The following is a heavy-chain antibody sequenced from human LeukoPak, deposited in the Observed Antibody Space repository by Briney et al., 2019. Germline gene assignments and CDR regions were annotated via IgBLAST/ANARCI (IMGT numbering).Heavy chain of an antibody. D-gene: IGHD2-15*01. CDR1: GFTVSSNY. J-gene: IGHJ6*03. V-gene: IGHV3-53*01. CDR3: ARAPRNVVDYYYYYMDV. Sequence: GGPLRLSCAASGFTVSSNYMSWVRQAPGKGLEWVSVIYSGGSTYYADSVKGRFTISRDNSKNTLYLQMNSLRAEDTAVYYCARAPRNVVDYYYYYMDVWGKGTTVTVSS. CDR2: IYSGGST.